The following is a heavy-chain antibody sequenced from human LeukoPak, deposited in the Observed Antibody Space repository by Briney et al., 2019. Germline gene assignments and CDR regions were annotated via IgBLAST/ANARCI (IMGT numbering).Heavy chain of an antibody. CDR1: GGSFSGYY. CDR3: AGGRYYDFWSGYSYYYYYMDV. Sequence: SETLSLTCAVYGGSFSGYYWSWIRQPPGKGLEWIGEINHSGSTNYNPPLKSRVTISVDTSKNQFSLKLSSVTAADTAVYYCAGGRYYDFWSGYSYYYYYMDVWGRGTTVTVSS. D-gene: IGHD3-3*01. J-gene: IGHJ6*03. V-gene: IGHV4-34*01. CDR2: INHSGST.